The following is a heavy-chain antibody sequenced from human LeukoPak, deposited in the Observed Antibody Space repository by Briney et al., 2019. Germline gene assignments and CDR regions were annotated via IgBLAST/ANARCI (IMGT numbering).Heavy chain of an antibody. V-gene: IGHV4-31*03. D-gene: IGHD2-2*02. J-gene: IGHJ5*02. CDR1: GGSISSGGYY. CDR2: IYYSGST. CDR3: ARSDCSSTSCYRLNWFDP. Sequence: SQTLSLTCTVSGGSISSGGYYWSWIRQHPGKGLEWIGYIYYSGSTYYNPSLKSRVTISVDTPKNQFSLKLSSVTAADTAVYYCARSDCSSTSCYRLNWFDPWGQGTLVTVSS.